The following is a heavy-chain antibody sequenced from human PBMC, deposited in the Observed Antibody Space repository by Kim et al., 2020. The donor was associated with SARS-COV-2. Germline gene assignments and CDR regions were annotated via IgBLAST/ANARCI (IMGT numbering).Heavy chain of an antibody. D-gene: IGHD3-10*01. CDR3: ARDKRNVLLWFGELGAYYYYCMDV. J-gene: IGHJ6*02. V-gene: IGHV3-48*03. CDR2: ISSSGSTI. Sequence: GGSLRLSCAASGFTFSSYEMNWVRQAPGKGLEWVSYISSSGSTIYYADSVKGRFTISRDNAKNSLYLQMNSLRAEDTAVYYCARDKRNVLLWFGELGAYYYYCMDVWGQGTTVTVSS. CDR1: GFTFSSYE.